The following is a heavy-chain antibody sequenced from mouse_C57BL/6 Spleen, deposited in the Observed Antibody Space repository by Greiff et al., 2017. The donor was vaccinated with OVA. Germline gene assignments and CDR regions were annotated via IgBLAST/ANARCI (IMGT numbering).Heavy chain of an antibody. CDR3: AREGGELGRS. D-gene: IGHD4-1*01. V-gene: IGHV1-19*01. J-gene: IGHJ2*01. CDR2: INPYNGGT. CDR1: GYTFTDYY. Sequence: EVQLQQSGPVLVKPGASVKMSCKASGYTFTDYYMNWVKQSHGKSLEWIGVINPYNGGTSYNQKFKGKATLTVDKSSSTAYMELNSLTSEDSAVYYCAREGGELGRSWGQGTTLTVSS.